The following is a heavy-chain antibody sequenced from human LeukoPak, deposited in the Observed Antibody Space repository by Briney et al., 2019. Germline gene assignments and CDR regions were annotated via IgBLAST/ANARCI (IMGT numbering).Heavy chain of an antibody. D-gene: IGHD3-10*01. CDR2: IKQDGSEK. CDR1: GFTFSSYW. Sequence: GSLRLSCAASGFTFSSYWMSWVRQAPGKGLEWVANIKQDGSEKYYVDSVKGRFTISRDNAQNSLYLQMNSLRVEDTAVYYCAKVAKYYYGSVTYYFFEHWGQGTPVTASS. CDR3: AKVAKYYYGSVTYYFFEH. J-gene: IGHJ4*02. V-gene: IGHV3-7*01.